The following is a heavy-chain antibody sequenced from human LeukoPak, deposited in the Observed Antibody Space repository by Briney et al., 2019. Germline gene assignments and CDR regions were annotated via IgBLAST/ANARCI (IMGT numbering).Heavy chain of an antibody. CDR1: GFTFSIYV. J-gene: IGHJ4*02. CDR2: IRSKAYGGTT. V-gene: IGHV3-49*03. D-gene: IGHD3-22*01. Sequence: SLRLSCAASGFTFSIYVMSGFRQAPGEGLGWVGFIRSKAYGGTTEYAASVKGRFTISRDDSKSIAYLQMNSLKTEDTAVYYCTREDYDSSGYPDYWGQGTLVTVSS. CDR3: TREDYDSSGYPDY.